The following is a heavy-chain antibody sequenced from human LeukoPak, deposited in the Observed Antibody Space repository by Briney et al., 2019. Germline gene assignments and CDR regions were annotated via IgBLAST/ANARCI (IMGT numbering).Heavy chain of an antibody. D-gene: IGHD7-27*01. J-gene: IGHJ3*02. CDR3: ARDAPGDLRAFDI. CDR1: GYTFTGYY. Sequence: ASVTVSCKASGYTFTGYYMHWVRQAPGQGLEWMGRINPNSGGTNYAQKFQGWVTMTRDTSISTAYMELSRLRSDDAAVYYCARDAPGDLRAFDIWGQGTMVTVSS. V-gene: IGHV1-2*04. CDR2: INPNSGGT.